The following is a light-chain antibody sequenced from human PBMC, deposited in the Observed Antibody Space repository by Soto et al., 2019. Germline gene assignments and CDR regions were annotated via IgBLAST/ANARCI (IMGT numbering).Light chain of an antibody. CDR2: DVG. Sequence: QSALTQPASVSGSPGQSITISCTGTSSDIGTYKYVCWYQQHPGKAPKLMIYDVGERPSGVSYRFSGSKSGNTASLTISGLQAEDEADYYCSSYTSNAFVVFGGGTQLTVL. CDR1: SSDIGTYKY. CDR3: SSYTSNAFVV. J-gene: IGLJ2*01. V-gene: IGLV2-14*01.